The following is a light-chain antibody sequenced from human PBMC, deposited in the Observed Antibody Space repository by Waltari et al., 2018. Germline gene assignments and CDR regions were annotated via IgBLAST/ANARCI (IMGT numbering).Light chain of an antibody. CDR2: EVS. CDR3: SSNEGSKTYI. V-gene: IGLV2-11*01. CDR1: SSEIGGYNR. Sequence: QAALTQPPSMSGSPGQSVTISCTGTSSEIGGYNRFSWSQQNPGKAPKLIIYEVSQRPSGVSDRFSGSKSGNTASLTISGLQAEDEADYYCSSNEGSKTYIFGGGTRLTVL. J-gene: IGLJ2*01.